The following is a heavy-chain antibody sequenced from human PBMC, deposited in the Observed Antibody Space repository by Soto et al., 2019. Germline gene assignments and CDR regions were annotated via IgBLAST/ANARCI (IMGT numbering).Heavy chain of an antibody. CDR1: GGSVASDY. Sequence: SETLSLTCTVSGGSVASDYWSWLRQPPGRGLEWIAYAHHSGSTNSNPSLQSRVTASVDTSKNQLSLKLRSMTAADTAIYYCARASSASRGYPTPLDPRGQ. D-gene: IGHD3-22*01. J-gene: IGHJ5*02. CDR3: ARASSASRGYPTPLDP. CDR2: AHHSGST. V-gene: IGHV4-59*02.